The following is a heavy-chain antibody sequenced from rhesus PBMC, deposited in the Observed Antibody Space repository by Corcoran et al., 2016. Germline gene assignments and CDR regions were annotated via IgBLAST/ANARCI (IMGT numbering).Heavy chain of an antibody. CDR2: IYASRTST. D-gene: IGHD1-20*01. J-gene: IGHJ6*01. CDR3: GSEGGGNNAQYDGVDS. Sequence: VQLQESGPEVVTPSEPLSLTCAVSGGSITDSYRWSWIRQPPGEGLEWLGYIYASRTSTNANTSLKMRGSIAKDTSKNRSSLKLSAVTAADTAVYYCGSEGGGNNAQYDGVDSWGQGGGVTVSS. CDR1: GGSITDSYR. V-gene: IGHV4S10*01.